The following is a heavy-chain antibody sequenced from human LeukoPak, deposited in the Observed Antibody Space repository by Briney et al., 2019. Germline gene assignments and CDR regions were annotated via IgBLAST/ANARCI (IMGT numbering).Heavy chain of an antibody. CDR3: ARNSRTYYDFWSGPASHYYYYMDV. Sequence: GSLRLSCAASGFTFSSYAMSWVRQPPGKGLEWIGSIYYSGSTYYNPSLKSRVTISVDTSKNQFSLKLSSVTAADTAVYYCARNSRTYYDFWSGPASHYYYYMDVWGKGTTVTVSS. D-gene: IGHD3-3*01. CDR2: IYYSGST. J-gene: IGHJ6*03. V-gene: IGHV4-39*01. CDR1: GFTFSSYA.